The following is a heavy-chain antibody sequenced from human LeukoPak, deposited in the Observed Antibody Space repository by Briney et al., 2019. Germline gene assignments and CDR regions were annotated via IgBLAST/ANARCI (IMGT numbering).Heavy chain of an antibody. J-gene: IGHJ4*02. CDR1: GGSFSGYH. V-gene: IGHV4-34*01. Sequence: SETLSLTCAVYGGSFSGYHWSWIRQPPGKGLEWIGEINHSGSTNYNPSLKSRVTISVDTSKNQFSLKVRSVTAADTAVYYRARRFPRVNPEYYYDSSGYYLDYWGQGTLVTVSS. D-gene: IGHD3-22*01. CDR2: INHSGST. CDR3: ARRFPRVNPEYYYDSSGYYLDY.